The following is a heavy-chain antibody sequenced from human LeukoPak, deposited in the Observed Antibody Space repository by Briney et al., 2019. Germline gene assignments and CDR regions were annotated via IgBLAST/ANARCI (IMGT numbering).Heavy chain of an antibody. CDR3: ARAVSPDIDYYDSSGYYYSPFDY. CDR1: GGTFSSYA. D-gene: IGHD3-22*01. CDR2: IIPIFGTA. J-gene: IGHJ4*02. Sequence: VASVKVSCKASGGTFSSYAISWVRQAPGQGLEWMGGIIPIFGTANYAQKFQGRVTITADESTSTAYMELSSLRSEDTAVYYCARAVSPDIDYYDSSGYYYSPFDYWGQGTLVTVSS. V-gene: IGHV1-69*13.